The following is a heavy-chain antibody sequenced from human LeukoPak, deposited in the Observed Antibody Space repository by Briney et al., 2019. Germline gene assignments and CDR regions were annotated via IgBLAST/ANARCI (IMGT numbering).Heavy chain of an antibody. CDR2: INPNSGGT. Sequence: ASVKVSCKASVYTFTGYYMHWVRQARGQGLEWMGRINPNSGGTNYAQKFQGRVTMTRDTSISTAYMELSRLRSDDTAVYYCARDLQPRGYSYGLSGYWGQGTLVTVSS. CDR1: VYTFTGYY. CDR3: ARDLQPRGYSYGLSGY. V-gene: IGHV1-2*06. J-gene: IGHJ4*02. D-gene: IGHD5-18*01.